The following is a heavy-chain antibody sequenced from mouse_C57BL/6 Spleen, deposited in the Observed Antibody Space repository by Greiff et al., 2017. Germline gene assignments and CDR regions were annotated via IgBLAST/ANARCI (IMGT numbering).Heavy chain of an antibody. Sequence: VQLKESGAELVKPGASVKLSCKASGYTFTEYTIHWVKQRPGQGLEWIGWFYPGSGSIKYNEKFKDKATLTAEKSSSTVYMELSRLTSEDSAVYFCARHEAHYYGSSGYFDVWGTGTTGTVSS. V-gene: IGHV1-62-2*01. CDR3: ARHEAHYYGSSGYFDV. CDR1: GYTFTEYT. D-gene: IGHD1-1*01. J-gene: IGHJ1*03. CDR2: FYPGSGSI.